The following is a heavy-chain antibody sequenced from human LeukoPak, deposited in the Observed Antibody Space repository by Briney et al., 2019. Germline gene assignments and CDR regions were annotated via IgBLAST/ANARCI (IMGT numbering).Heavy chain of an antibody. CDR2: ISSTSYYI. CDR1: GFTFSTYS. J-gene: IGHJ4*02. V-gene: IGHV3-21*01. D-gene: IGHD3-22*01. CDR3: ARGYYDSSGYWPYFFDY. Sequence: PGGSLRLSCAASGFTFSTYSMNWVRQAPGKGLEWLSSISSTSYYIYYADSVKGRFTISRDNAKNSLYLQMNSLRAEDTAVYYCARGYYDSSGYWPYFFDYWGQGTLVTVTS.